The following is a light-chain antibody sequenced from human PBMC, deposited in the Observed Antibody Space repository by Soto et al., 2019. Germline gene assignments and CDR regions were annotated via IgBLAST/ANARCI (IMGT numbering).Light chain of an antibody. CDR2: EVS. CDR3: SSYAGRNIVV. Sequence: QSVLTQPPSASGSPGQSVTISCTGTSSDVGAYNYVSWYQQHPGKAPKLMIYEVSKRPSGVPDRFSGSKSGNTASLTVSGLQAEDEADYYCSSYAGRNIVVLGGGTKVTVL. V-gene: IGLV2-8*01. J-gene: IGLJ2*01. CDR1: SSDVGAYNY.